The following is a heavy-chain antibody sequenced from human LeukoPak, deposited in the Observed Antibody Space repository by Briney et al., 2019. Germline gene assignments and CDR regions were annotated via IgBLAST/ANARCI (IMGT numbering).Heavy chain of an antibody. Sequence: GGSLRLSCAASGITFGSYWMTWVRQAPGKGLECVANIKPDGSEKHYVDSVEGRFTISRDNAKNSLLLEMNSLRAEDTAVYYCARGRMAVAGSYEYWGQGTLVTVSS. CDR1: GITFGSYW. D-gene: IGHD6-19*01. CDR3: ARGRMAVAGSYEY. CDR2: IKPDGSEK. V-gene: IGHV3-7*05. J-gene: IGHJ4*02.